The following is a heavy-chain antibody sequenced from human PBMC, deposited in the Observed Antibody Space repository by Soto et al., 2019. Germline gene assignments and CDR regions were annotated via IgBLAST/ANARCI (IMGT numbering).Heavy chain of an antibody. D-gene: IGHD3-10*01. CDR1: GFTFSSYG. CDR2: IWYDGSNK. CDR3: ARDRHYYGSGSYPFDY. V-gene: IGHV3-33*01. J-gene: IGHJ4*02. Sequence: GGSLRLSCAASGFTFSSYGMHWVRQAPGKGLEWVAVIWYDGSNKYYADSVKGRFTISRDNSKNTLYLQMNSLRAEDTAVYYCARDRHYYGSGSYPFDYWGQGTLVTVSS.